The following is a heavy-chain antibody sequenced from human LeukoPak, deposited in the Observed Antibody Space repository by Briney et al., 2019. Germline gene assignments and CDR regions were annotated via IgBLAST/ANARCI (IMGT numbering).Heavy chain of an antibody. CDR2: IYTGGST. J-gene: IGHJ5*02. V-gene: IGHV4-4*09. CDR1: RGSISYYY. D-gene: IGHD6-25*01. CDR3: ARGGIAAKFDP. Sequence: SETLSLTCTVSRGSISYYYWSWIRQPPGKGLEWIGYIYTGGSTKYNPSLKSRVTISVDTSKNQFSLKLSSVTAADTAVYYCARGGIAAKFDPWGQGTLVTVSS.